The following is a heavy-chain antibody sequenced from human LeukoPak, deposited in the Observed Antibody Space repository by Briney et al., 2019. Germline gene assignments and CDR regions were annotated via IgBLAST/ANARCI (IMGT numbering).Heavy chain of an antibody. Sequence: SETLSLTCTVSGGSMTAHHWNWIRQTPGKGLGIGYVFDSGRTKENPSLKSRVTLSADTSKNQLSLRLSSVTAADTAVYDCTTIKRGNIFGYFDFWGQGILVTVSS. CDR3: TTIKRGNIFGYFDF. V-gene: IGHV4-59*11. CDR1: GGSMTAHH. J-gene: IGHJ4*02. D-gene: IGHD5-18*01. CDR2: VFDSGRT.